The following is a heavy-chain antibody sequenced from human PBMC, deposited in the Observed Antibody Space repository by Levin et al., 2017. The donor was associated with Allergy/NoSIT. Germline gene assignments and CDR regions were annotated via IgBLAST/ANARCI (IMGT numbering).Heavy chain of an antibody. J-gene: IGHJ4*02. CDR3: ARTGGYCSGGSCYSGYFDY. D-gene: IGHD2-15*01. V-gene: IGHV3-33*01. CDR2: IWHDGSNK. Sequence: GGSLRLSCAASGFTFSSYGMHWVRQAPGKGLEWVAIIWHDGSNKYYVDSVKGRFTISRDNSKNTLYLQMDSLRAEDTAVYYCARTGGYCSGGSCYSGYFDYWGQGTLVTVSS. CDR1: GFTFSSYG.